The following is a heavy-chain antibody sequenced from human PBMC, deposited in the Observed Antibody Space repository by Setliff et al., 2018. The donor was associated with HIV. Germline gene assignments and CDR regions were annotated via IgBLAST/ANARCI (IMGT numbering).Heavy chain of an antibody. CDR1: GAFVNSTFYN. V-gene: IGHV4-39*01. D-gene: IGHD6-13*01. CDR2: IYSSGSP. Sequence: SETLSLTCTVSGAFVNSTFYNWAWIRQSPGKGLEWLGSIYSSGSPSYNPSLSSRLTISVDTSKNHVSLRLSSVTAADTGVYYCARHRDPPGTSWIYYYYYMDLWGEGTTVTVSS. CDR3: ARHRDPPGTSWIYYYYYMDL. J-gene: IGHJ6*03.